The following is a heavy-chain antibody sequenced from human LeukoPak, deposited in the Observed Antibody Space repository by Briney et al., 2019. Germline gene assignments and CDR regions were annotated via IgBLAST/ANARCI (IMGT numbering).Heavy chain of an antibody. CDR1: GFTLSSYA. D-gene: IGHD1-26*01. Sequence: GSLRLSCAASGFTLSSYAMNWVRQAPGKGLEWVSAISGNGYAYYADSVKGRFTISRDNSKNTLYLQMNSLRAEDTAVYYCAKRGAEVGTTVAPGDYWGQGTLLTVSS. J-gene: IGHJ4*02. V-gene: IGHV3-23*01. CDR3: AKRGAEVGTTVAPGDY. CDR2: ISGNGYA.